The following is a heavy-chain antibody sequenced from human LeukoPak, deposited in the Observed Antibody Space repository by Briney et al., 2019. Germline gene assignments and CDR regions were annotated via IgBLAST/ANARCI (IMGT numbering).Heavy chain of an antibody. CDR1: GYTFTGYY. V-gene: IGHV1-2*02. Sequence: ASVKVSCKASGYTFTGYYMHWVRQAPGQGLEWMGWINPNSGGTNYAQKFQGRATMTRDTSISTAYMELSRLRSDDTAVYYCARDGGSSWPLTYYYYYYYMDVWGKGTTVTVSS. J-gene: IGHJ6*03. CDR2: INPNSGGT. CDR3: ARDGGSSWPLTYYYYYYYMDV. D-gene: IGHD6-13*01.